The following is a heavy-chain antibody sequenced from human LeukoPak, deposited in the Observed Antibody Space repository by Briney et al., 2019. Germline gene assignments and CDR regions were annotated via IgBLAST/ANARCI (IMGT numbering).Heavy chain of an antibody. CDR1: GGKFDDYA. V-gene: IGHV3-9*01. J-gene: IGHJ4*02. D-gene: IGHD1-26*01. Sequence: AGGSLRRCCGASGGKFDDYAMHWVRQAPGKGLEWVSGISWNSGSIGYADSVKGRFTISRDNSKNTLYLQMNSLRAEDTAVYYCAKGFMGSVGAYFGYWGQGTLVTVSS. CDR3: AKGFMGSVGAYFGY. CDR2: ISWNSGSI.